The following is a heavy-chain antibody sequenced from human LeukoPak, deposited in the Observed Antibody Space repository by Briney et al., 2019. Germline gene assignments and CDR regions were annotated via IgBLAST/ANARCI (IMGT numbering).Heavy chain of an antibody. Sequence: GGSLRLSCAASGFTFSDYYMSWIRQAPGKGLEWVSYISSSGSTIYYADSVKGRFIISRDNAKNSLYLQMNSLRAEDTAVYYCARDGERDYYYYYMDVWGKGTTVTISS. CDR1: GFTFSDYY. V-gene: IGHV3-11*01. D-gene: IGHD1-26*01. J-gene: IGHJ6*03. CDR2: ISSSGSTI. CDR3: ARDGERDYYYYYMDV.